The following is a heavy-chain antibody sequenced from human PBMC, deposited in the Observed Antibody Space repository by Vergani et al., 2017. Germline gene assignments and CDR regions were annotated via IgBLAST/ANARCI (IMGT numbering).Heavy chain of an antibody. J-gene: IGHJ6*02. D-gene: IGHD6-13*01. CDR1: GYTFTGYY. CDR3: ARGGIAAAGTDYYYYGMDV. CDR2: INPNSGGT. Sequence: QVQLVQSGAEVKKPGSSVKVSCKASGYTFTGYYMHWVRQAPGQGLEWMGWINPNSGGTNYAQKFQGRVTMTRDTSISTAYMELSRLRSDDTAVYYCARGGIAAAGTDYYYYGMDVWGQGTTVTVSS. V-gene: IGHV1-2*02.